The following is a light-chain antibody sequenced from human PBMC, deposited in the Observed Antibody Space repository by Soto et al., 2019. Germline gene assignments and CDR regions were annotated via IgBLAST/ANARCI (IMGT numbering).Light chain of an antibody. CDR1: NSDVRSYNL. V-gene: IGLV2-14*02. CDR2: DVS. J-gene: IGLJ1*01. CDR3: SSYTSSNTYV. Sequence: QSVLTQPASVSGSPGQSITISCTGTNSDVRSYNLVSWYQQYPGKAPKLMIYDVSNRPSGVSNRFSGSKSGNTASLTISGLQAEDEADYYCSSYTSSNTYVFGAGTKVTVL.